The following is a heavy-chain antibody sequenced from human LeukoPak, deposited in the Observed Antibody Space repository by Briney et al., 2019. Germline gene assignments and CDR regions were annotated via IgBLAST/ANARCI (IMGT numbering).Heavy chain of an antibody. V-gene: IGHV4-34*01. D-gene: IGHD2-15*01. CDR3: ARGGYCSGGSCYPLDY. CDR1: GGSFSGYY. J-gene: IGHJ4*02. Sequence: SETLSLTCAVYGGSFSGYYWSWLRQPPGKGLEWIGEINHSGSTNYNPSLKSRVTISVDTSKNQFSLKLSSVTAADTAVYYCARGGYCSGGSCYPLDYWGQGTLVTVSS. CDR2: INHSGST.